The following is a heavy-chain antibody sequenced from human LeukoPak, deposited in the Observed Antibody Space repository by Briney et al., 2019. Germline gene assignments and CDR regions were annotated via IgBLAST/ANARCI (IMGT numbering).Heavy chain of an antibody. V-gene: IGHV1-2*02. CDR2: INPKGGGS. J-gene: IGHJ4*02. D-gene: IGHD2-15*01. CDR1: GYTFTAYY. Sequence: ASVKVSCKSSGYTFTAYYIHWVRQAPGQGHDWTGWINPKGGGSKYAQQFQGRVTMTRDTSISTAYMELSGLRSDDTAVYFCASRYCNGGGCSNLLDFFDYWGQGALVTVSS. CDR3: ASRYCNGGGCSNLLDFFDY.